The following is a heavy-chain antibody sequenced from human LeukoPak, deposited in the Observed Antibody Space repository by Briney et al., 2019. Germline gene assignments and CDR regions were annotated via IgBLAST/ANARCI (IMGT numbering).Heavy chain of an antibody. CDR3: ARVRGYCSGGSCLLYYFDY. D-gene: IGHD2-15*01. CDR1: GGSSTHYY. V-gene: IGHV4-4*07. CDR2: ISTSGST. J-gene: IGHJ4*02. Sequence: PSETLSLTCTVSGGSSTHYYYSWVRQPAGKGLEWIGRISTSGSTNYNPSLRSRVTISVDKSKNLFSLKLSSVTAADTAVYYCARVRGYCSGGSCLLYYFDYWGQGTLVTVS.